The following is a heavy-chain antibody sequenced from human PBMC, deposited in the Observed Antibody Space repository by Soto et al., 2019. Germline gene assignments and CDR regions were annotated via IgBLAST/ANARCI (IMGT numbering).Heavy chain of an antibody. CDR2: INPSGGST. Sequence: ASVKVSCKASGYTFTSYYMHWVRQAPGQGLEWMGIINPSGGSTSYAQKFQGRVTMTRDTSTSTVYMELSSLRSEDTAVYYCARVAPGIAAAGPRIAFDPWGQGTLVTV. CDR3: ARVAPGIAAAGPRIAFDP. CDR1: GYTFTSYY. D-gene: IGHD6-13*01. V-gene: IGHV1-46*01. J-gene: IGHJ5*02.